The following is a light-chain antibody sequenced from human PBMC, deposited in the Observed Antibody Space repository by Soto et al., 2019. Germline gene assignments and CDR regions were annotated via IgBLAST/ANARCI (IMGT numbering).Light chain of an antibody. CDR3: QQSAT. J-gene: IGKJ3*01. CDR1: HSVTSDY. V-gene: IGKV3-20*01. Sequence: EIVLTQSPGTLSLSPGERATLSCRASHSVTSDYLAWYQQKPGQAPRLLICGATKRATGIPDRFSGSGSGTDFTLTISRLEPEDFAVYYCQQSATFGPGTKVDIK. CDR2: GAT.